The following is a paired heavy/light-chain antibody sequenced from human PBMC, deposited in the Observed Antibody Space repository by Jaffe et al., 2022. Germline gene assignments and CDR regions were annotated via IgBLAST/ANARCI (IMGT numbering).Heavy chain of an antibody. CDR1: AFTFSRYA. CDR2: ISGSGGRT. Sequence: EVQLLESGGGLVQPGGSLRLSCAASAFTFSRYAMIWVRQAPGKGLEWVSAISGSGGRTYYTDSVKGRFTISRDNSKNTLYLQMNSLRAEDTAVYYCAKDRDDFGDPDAFNIWGQGTMVTVSS. CDR3: AKDRDDFGDPDAFNI. J-gene: IGHJ3*02. V-gene: IGHV3-23*01. D-gene: IGHD4-17*01.
Light chain of an antibody. CDR1: SSDVGAHKY. V-gene: IGLV2-14*01. CDR2: EVS. Sequence: QSALTQPASVSGSPGQSITISCTGTSSDVGAHKYVCWYQQYPGKAPKLMIYEVSNRPSGVSDRFSGSKSGNTASLTISGLQAEDEADYYCSSYISSTTPCVFGTGTKVTVL. CDR3: SSYISSTTPCV. J-gene: IGLJ1*01.